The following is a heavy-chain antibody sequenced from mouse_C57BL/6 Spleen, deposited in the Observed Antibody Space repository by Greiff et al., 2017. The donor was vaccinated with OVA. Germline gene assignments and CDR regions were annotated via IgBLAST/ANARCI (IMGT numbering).Heavy chain of an antibody. V-gene: IGHV1-50*01. CDR1: GYTFTSYW. CDR3: ARLELGRHYCDY. J-gene: IGHJ2*01. D-gene: IGHD4-1*01. Sequence: QVQLQQPGAELVKPGASVKLSCKASGYTFTSYWMQWVKQRPGQGLEWIGEIDPSGSYTNYNHKFKGKATLTVDTSSSTAYMQLSSLTSEDSAVYYCARLELGRHYCDYWGQGTTLTVSS. CDR2: IDPSGSYT.